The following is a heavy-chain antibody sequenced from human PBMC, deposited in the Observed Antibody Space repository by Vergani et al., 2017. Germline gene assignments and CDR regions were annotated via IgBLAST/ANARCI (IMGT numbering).Heavy chain of an antibody. Sequence: EVQLLESGGGLVQPGGSLRLSCAASGFTFSSYAMSWVRQAPGKGLEWVSAISGSGGSTYYADSVKGRFTISRDNAKNSLYLQMNSLRAEDTAVYYCARGKMATIKGAFDIWGQGTMVTVSS. V-gene: IGHV3-23*01. CDR1: GFTFSSYA. J-gene: IGHJ3*02. CDR2: ISGSGGST. CDR3: ARGKMATIKGAFDI. D-gene: IGHD5-24*01.